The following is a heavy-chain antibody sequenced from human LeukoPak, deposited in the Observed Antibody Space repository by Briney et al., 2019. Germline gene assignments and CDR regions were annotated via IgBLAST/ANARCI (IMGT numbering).Heavy chain of an antibody. CDR1: GDSVSSNRAA. V-gene: IGHV6-1*01. J-gene: IGHJ4*02. Sequence: PPQTLSLTCAISGDSVSSNRAAWNWIRQSPSRGLEWLGRTFYRSKWNNDYAVSVKSRITINADTSKNQFSLQLNSVTPEDTAVYYCARDEDTTVADLDYWGQGNLVTGSS. CDR3: ARDEDTTVADLDY. CDR2: TFYRSKWNN. D-gene: IGHD4-23*01.